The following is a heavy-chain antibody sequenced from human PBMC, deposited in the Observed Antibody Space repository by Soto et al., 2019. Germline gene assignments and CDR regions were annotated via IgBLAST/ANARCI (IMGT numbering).Heavy chain of an antibody. D-gene: IGHD3-3*01. CDR3: TRIWMERGYNWFDP. CDR2: IFTSGST. Sequence: LSETLSLTCTVSSGSISHYYWSWIRQPAGKGLEWIGRIFTSGSTNYNPSLKGRVTMSIDTAKNQFSLKLSSVTAADTAMYYCTRIWMERGYNWFDPWGQGTQVTVSS. V-gene: IGHV4-4*07. J-gene: IGHJ5*02. CDR1: SGSISHYY.